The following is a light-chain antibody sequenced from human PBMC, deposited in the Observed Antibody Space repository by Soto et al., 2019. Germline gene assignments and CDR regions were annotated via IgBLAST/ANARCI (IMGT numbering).Light chain of an antibody. Sequence: VMTQSPGTLSVSLGERATLSCRASQSVSIHLAWYQQKPGQAPRLLIYDTSTRATGIPARFSGSGSGTELTLTISSLQSEDFAVYYCQQYSNWPPITFGQGTRLEI. V-gene: IGKV3-15*01. CDR1: QSVSIH. J-gene: IGKJ5*01. CDR3: QQYSNWPPIT. CDR2: DTS.